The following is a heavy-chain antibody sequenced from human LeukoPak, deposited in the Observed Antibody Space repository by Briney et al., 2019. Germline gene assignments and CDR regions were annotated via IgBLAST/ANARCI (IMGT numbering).Heavy chain of an antibody. CDR3: ARDQRRWEGYCSGGSCYIFDY. V-gene: IGHV1-46*01. J-gene: IGHJ4*02. CDR2: INPSGGST. D-gene: IGHD2-15*01. Sequence: ASVKVSCTASGYTFTSYYMHWVRQAPGQGLEWMGIINPSGGSTSYAQKFQGRVTMTRDTSTSTVYMELSSLRSEDTAVYYCARDQRRWEGYCSGGSCYIFDYWGQGTLVTVSS. CDR1: GYTFTSYY.